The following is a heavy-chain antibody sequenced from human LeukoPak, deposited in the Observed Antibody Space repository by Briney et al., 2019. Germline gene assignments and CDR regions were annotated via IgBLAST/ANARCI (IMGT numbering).Heavy chain of an antibody. D-gene: IGHD3-22*01. Sequence: SETLSLTCTVSGGSISSSSYYWGWIRQPPGKGLEWIGSIYYSGSTYYNPSLKSRVTISVDTSKNQFSLKLSSVTAADTAVYYCARMIPYLFDYWGQGTLVTVSS. V-gene: IGHV4-39*01. CDR3: ARMIPYLFDY. CDR1: GGSISSSSYY. J-gene: IGHJ4*02. CDR2: IYYSGST.